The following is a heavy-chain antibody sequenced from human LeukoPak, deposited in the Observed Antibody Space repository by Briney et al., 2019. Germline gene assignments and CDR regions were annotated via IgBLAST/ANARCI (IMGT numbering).Heavy chain of an antibody. CDR1: GGTFSSYA. CDR3: ASLYCSSTSCYHYYYYMDV. Sequence: GASVKVSCKASGGTFSSYAISWVRQAPGQGLEWMGGIIPIFGTANYAQKFQGRVTITTDESTSTAYMELSSLRSEDTAVYYCASLYCSSTSCYHYYYYMDVWGKGTTVTVSS. D-gene: IGHD2-2*01. J-gene: IGHJ6*03. V-gene: IGHV1-69*05. CDR2: IIPIFGTA.